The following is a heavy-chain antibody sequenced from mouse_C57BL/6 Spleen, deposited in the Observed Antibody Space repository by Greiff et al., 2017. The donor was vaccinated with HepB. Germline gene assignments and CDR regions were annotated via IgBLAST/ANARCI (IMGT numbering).Heavy chain of an antibody. CDR3: ARSPPSYYSNYVLAY. Sequence: VHVKQSGAELVKPGASVKLSCTASGFNIKDYYMHWVKQRTEQGLEWIGRIDPEDGETKYAPKFQGKATITADTSSNTAYLQLSSLTSEDTAVYYCARSPPSYYSNYVLAYWGQGTLVTVSA. V-gene: IGHV14-2*01. D-gene: IGHD2-5*01. CDR1: GFNIKDYY. J-gene: IGHJ3*01. CDR2: IDPEDGET.